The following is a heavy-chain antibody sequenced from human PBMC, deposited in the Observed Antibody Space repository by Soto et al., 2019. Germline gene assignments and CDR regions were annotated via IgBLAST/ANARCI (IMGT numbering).Heavy chain of an antibody. J-gene: IGHJ4*02. CDR3: ATLLGYCSSTSCYAPDY. D-gene: IGHD2-2*01. Sequence: PGGSLRLSCAASGFTFSSYWMHWVRQAPGKGLVWVSPISSGSSSIYYADSVKGRFTISRDNAKNSLYLQMNSLRAEDTAVYYCATLLGYCSSTSCYAPDYWGQGTLVTVSS. CDR1: GFTFSSYW. V-gene: IGHV3-21*01. CDR2: ISSGSSSI.